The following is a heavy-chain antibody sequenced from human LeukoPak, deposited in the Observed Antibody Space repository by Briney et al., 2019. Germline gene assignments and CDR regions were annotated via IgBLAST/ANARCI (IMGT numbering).Heavy chain of an antibody. CDR2: ITGRGDAT. J-gene: IGHJ4*02. V-gene: IGHV3-23*01. CDR1: DFSFITYA. CDR3: ARERTPKHYYGSGTYDRYFDH. Sequence: GGSLRLSCAGSDFSFITYAMSWVRQAPGKGLEWVSTITGRGDATYYADSMKGRFTISRDNSKNTLYLQMNSLRAEDTALYYCARERTPKHYYGSGTYDRYFDHWGQGTLVTVSS. D-gene: IGHD3-10*01.